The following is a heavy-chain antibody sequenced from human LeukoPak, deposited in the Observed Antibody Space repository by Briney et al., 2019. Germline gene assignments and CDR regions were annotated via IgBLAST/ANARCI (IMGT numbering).Heavy chain of an antibody. CDR1: GFTFSSYG. CDR3: AKGPGTMIVANWFDP. V-gene: IGHV3-30*18. CDR2: ISYDGSNK. D-gene: IGHD3-22*01. J-gene: IGHJ5*02. Sequence: GGSLRLSCAASGFTFSSYGMHLVRQAPGKGLEWVAVISYDGSNKYYADSVKGRFTISRDNSKNTLYLQMNSLRAEDTAVYYCAKGPGTMIVANWFDPWGQGTLVTVSS.